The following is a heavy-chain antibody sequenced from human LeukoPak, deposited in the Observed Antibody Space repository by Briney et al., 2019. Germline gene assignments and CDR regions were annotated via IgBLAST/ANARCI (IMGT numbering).Heavy chain of an antibody. CDR2: ISGSGGST. CDR3: ATKVGPGTISMGYFDY. V-gene: IGHV3-23*01. Sequence: GGSLRLSCAASGFTFSSYAMSWVRQAPGKGLEWVSAISGSGGSTYYADSVKGRFTISRDNSKNTLYLQMNSLRAEDTAVYYCATKVGPGTISMGYFDYWGQGTLVTVSS. D-gene: IGHD6-13*01. CDR1: GFTFSSYA. J-gene: IGHJ4*02.